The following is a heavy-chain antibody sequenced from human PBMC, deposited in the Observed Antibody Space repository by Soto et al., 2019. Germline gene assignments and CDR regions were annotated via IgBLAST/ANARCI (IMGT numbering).Heavy chain of an antibody. J-gene: IGHJ4*02. CDR3: AKDIGFQQHLFVFDN. D-gene: IGHD6-13*01. CDR2: ILPIFTTA. V-gene: IGHV1-69*13. CDR1: GGTFSNYA. Sequence: SVEVSCKASGGTFSNYAFSWVRQAPGQGLEWMGGILPIFTTATYAPKFQDRVTITADESTSTVYMDLSSLRSEDTALYYCAKDIGFQQHLFVFDNWGQGTLVTVSS.